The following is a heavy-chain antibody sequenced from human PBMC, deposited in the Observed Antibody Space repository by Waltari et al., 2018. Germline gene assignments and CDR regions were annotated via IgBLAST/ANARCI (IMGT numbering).Heavy chain of an antibody. CDR2: IYYSGST. CDR3: ARDTGTAGTNH. J-gene: IGHJ5*02. Sequence: QLQLQESGPGLVKPSETLSLTCTVSGGSISSSSYYWGWIRQPPGKGLEWIGSIYYSGSTSYNPSLKSRVTISVDTSKNQFSLKLSSVTAADTAVYYCARDTGTAGTNHWGQGTLVTVSS. CDR1: GGSISSSSYY. V-gene: IGHV4-39*07. D-gene: IGHD6-19*01.